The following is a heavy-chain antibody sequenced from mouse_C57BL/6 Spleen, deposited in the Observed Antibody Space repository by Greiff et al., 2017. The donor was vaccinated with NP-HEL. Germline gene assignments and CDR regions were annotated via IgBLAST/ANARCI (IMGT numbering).Heavy chain of an antibody. CDR1: GFTFSSYG. CDR3: ARHYYDYDVWYFDV. J-gene: IGHJ1*03. CDR2: ISSGGSYT. D-gene: IGHD2-4*01. V-gene: IGHV5-6*01. Sequence: EVMLVESGGDLVKPGGSLKLSCAASGFTFSSYGMSWVRQTPDKRLEWVATISSGGSYTYYPDSVKGRFTISRDNAKNTLYLQMSSLKSEDTAMYYGARHYYDYDVWYFDVWGTGTTVTVSS.